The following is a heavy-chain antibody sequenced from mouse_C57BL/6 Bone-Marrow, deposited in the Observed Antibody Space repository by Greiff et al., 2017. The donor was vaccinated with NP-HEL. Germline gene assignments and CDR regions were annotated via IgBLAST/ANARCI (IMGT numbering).Heavy chain of an antibody. J-gene: IGHJ4*01. Sequence: QVQLQQSGPELVKPGASVKISCKASGYSFTRYYIHWVKQRPGQGLEWIGWIYPGSGNTKYNETFTGKATLTADTSSSTAYMQLSSLTSEDSAVYYCARPFITTVVAPYAMDYWGQGTSVTVSS. CDR2: IYPGSGNT. CDR1: GYSFTRYY. D-gene: IGHD1-1*01. CDR3: ARPFITTVVAPYAMDY. V-gene: IGHV1-66*01.